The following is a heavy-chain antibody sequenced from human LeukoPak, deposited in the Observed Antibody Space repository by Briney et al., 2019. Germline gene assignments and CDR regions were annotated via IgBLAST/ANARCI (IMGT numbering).Heavy chain of an antibody. Sequence: SETLSLTCAVSSGPIFGSNWWSWVRQPPGKGLEWIGQIFHSGSTSYSPSLKSRVTISMDKSKNQFSLRLTSVTAADTAVYYCARRGYFYSGTTYYPSFEYWGQGMLVTVSS. CDR1: SGPIFGSNW. J-gene: IGHJ4*02. V-gene: IGHV4-4*02. D-gene: IGHD3-10*01. CDR2: IFHSGST. CDR3: ARRGYFYSGTTYYPSFEY.